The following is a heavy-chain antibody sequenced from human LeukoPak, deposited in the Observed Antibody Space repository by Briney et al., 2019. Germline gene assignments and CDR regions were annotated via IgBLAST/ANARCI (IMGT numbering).Heavy chain of an antibody. CDR2: ISGSGGST. D-gene: IGHD6-19*01. CDR3: ARVSDISVAAYFDY. Sequence: GGSLRLSCAASGFTFSNYAMNWVRQAPGKGLEWVSVISGSGGSTDYADSVKGRFTISRDNAKNSLYLQMNSLRAEDTALYYCARVSDISVAAYFDYWGQGTLVTVSS. CDR1: GFTFSNYA. J-gene: IGHJ4*02. V-gene: IGHV3-23*01.